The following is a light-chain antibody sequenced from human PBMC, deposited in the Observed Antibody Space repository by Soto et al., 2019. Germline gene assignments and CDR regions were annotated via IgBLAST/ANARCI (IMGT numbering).Light chain of an antibody. V-gene: IGLV2-23*01. Sequence: QSALTQPRSVSGSPGQSVTISCTGTSSDVGNYNLVSWYQQHPGKAPKLMIYEGSKRPSGVSNRFSGSKSGNTASLTISILQAEDEADYYCCSYAGSSTYVFGTGTKVTVL. J-gene: IGLJ1*01. CDR2: EGS. CDR3: CSYAGSSTYV. CDR1: SSDVGNYNL.